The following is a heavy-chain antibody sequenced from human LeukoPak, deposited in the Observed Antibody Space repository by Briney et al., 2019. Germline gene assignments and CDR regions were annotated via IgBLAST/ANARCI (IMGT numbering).Heavy chain of an antibody. D-gene: IGHD6-6*01. J-gene: IGHJ4*02. Sequence: SVKVSCKASGGTFSSYAISWVRQAPGQGLEWMGRIIPIFGTANYAQEFQGRVTITTDESTSTAYMELSSLRSEDTAVYYCARSSYSSSPVNYWGQGTLVTVSS. CDR2: IIPIFGTA. CDR3: ARSSYSSSPVNY. CDR1: GGTFSSYA. V-gene: IGHV1-69*05.